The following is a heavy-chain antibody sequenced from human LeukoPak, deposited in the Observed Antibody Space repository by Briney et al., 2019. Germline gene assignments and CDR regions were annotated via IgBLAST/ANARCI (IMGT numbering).Heavy chain of an antibody. D-gene: IGHD5-24*01. J-gene: IGHJ4*02. Sequence: GASVKVSCKASGYTFTDYYIHWVRQAPGQGLEWMGWINPNSGGTNYAQKFQGRVTMTRDTSISTAYMELSRLRSDDTAVYYCARFLLGRRDGCNFDYWGQGTLVTVSS. CDR1: GYTFTDYY. V-gene: IGHV1-2*02. CDR2: INPNSGGT. CDR3: ARFLLGRRDGCNFDY.